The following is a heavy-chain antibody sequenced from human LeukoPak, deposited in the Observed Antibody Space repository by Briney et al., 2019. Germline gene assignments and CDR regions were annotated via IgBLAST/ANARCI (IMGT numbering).Heavy chain of an antibody. Sequence: GRSLRLSCAASGFTFSSYAMHWVRQAPGKGLEWVAVISYDGSNKYYADSVKGRFTISRDNSKNTLYLQMNSLRAEDTAVYYCAKALEFDYWGQGTLVTVSS. CDR3: AKALEFDY. CDR2: ISYDGSNK. V-gene: IGHV3-30*18. D-gene: IGHD3-16*02. J-gene: IGHJ4*02. CDR1: GFTFSSYA.